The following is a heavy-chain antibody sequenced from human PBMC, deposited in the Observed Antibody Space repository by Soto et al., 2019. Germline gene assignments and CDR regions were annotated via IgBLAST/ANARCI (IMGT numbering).Heavy chain of an antibody. CDR2: ISGSGSNT. V-gene: IGHV3-23*01. Sequence: EVQLLESGGGLVQPGGSLRLSCVASGFTFSSYAMSWVRQAPGKGLDWVSGISGSGSNTYYADPVKGRFTISRDNSKNTLFLQMNNLRAEDTAEYYCAKDDCRGGSCYNAPLAALDLWGQGTMVTVSS. D-gene: IGHD2-15*01. CDR3: AKDDCRGGSCYNAPLAALDL. CDR1: GFTFSSYA. J-gene: IGHJ3*01.